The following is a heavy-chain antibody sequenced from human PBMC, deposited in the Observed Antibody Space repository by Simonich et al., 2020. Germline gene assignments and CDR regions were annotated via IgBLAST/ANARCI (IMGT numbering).Heavy chain of an antibody. V-gene: IGHV3-21*01. Sequence: EVQLLESGGGLVKPGGSLRLACAASGFTFSSYSMNWVRQAPGKGLEWVQSISRSSSYIYYADSVKGRFTISRDNAKNSLYLQMNSLRAEDTAVYYCARDAAGDYWGQGTLVTVSS. D-gene: IGHD6-13*01. CDR3: ARDAAGDY. CDR2: ISRSSSYI. J-gene: IGHJ4*02. CDR1: GFTFSSYS.